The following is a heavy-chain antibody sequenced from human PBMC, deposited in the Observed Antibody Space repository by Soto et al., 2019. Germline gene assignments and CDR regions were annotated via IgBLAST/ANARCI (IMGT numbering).Heavy chain of an antibody. CDR1: GYTFTSYD. V-gene: IGHV1-8*01. D-gene: IGHD2-15*01. CDR2: MKPNSGNT. CDR3: VRRLPYNYYGMDV. Sequence: QVQLVQSGAEVKKPGASVKVSCKASGYTFTSYDINWVRQATGQGLEWMGWMKPNSGNTGYAQKFQGRVTMTWNTSISTAYMDLTSLGSEDTAVYYCVRRLPYNYYGMDVWGQGTTVTVSS. J-gene: IGHJ6*02.